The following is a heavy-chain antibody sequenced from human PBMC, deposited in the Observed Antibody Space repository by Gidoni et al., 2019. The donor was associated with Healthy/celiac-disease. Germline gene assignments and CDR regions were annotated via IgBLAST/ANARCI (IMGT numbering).Heavy chain of an antibody. V-gene: IGHV4-39*01. CDR2: IYYGGST. D-gene: IGHD2-2*01. Sequence: QLQLQESGPGMVKPAETLSLTCTVSGGSISSSSYSWGWIRQPPGKGLEWIGSIYYGGSTYYNPSLKSRVTISVDTSKNQFSLKLSSVTAADTAVYYCAAYCSSTSCYVYYGMDVWGQGTTVTVSS. CDR3: AAYCSSTSCYVYYGMDV. CDR1: GGSISSSSYS. J-gene: IGHJ6*02.